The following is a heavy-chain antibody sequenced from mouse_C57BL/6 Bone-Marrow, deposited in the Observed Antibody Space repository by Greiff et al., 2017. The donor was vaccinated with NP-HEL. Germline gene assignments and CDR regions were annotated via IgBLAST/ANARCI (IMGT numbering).Heavy chain of an antibody. D-gene: IGHD4-1*01. V-gene: IGHV5-9*01. CDR1: GFTFSSYT. CDR2: ISGGGGNT. J-gene: IGHJ4*01. CDR3: ARLTGTNAMDY. Sequence: EVQGVESGGGLVKPGGSLKLSCAASGFTFSSYTMSWVRQTPEKRLEWVATISGGGGNTYYPDSVKGRFTISRDNAKNTLYLQMSSLRSEDTALYYCARLTGTNAMDYWGQGTSVTVSS.